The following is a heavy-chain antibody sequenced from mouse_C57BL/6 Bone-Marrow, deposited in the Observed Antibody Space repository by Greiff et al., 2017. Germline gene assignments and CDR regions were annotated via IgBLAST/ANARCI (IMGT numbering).Heavy chain of an antibody. J-gene: IGHJ3*01. CDR3: ARAPFYYGNSAWFAY. V-gene: IGHV1-64*01. CDR2: IHPNSGST. D-gene: IGHD2-1*01. Sequence: VQLQQSGAELVKPGASVKLSCKASGYTFTSYWMHWVKQRPGQGLEWIGMIHPNSGSTNYNEKFKSKAALTVDKSSSTAYMQLSSLTSEDSAVYYCARAPFYYGNSAWFAYWGQGTLVTVSA. CDR1: GYTFTSYW.